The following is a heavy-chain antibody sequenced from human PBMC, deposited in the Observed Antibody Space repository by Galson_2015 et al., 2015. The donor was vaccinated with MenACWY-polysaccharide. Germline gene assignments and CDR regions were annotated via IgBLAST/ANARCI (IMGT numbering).Heavy chain of an antibody. V-gene: IGHV5-51*01. Sequence: QSGAEAKKPGESLTISCKGSGYSFTSYWIGWGRQMPGIGLEWMGIIYPGDSDTRYSPSFQGQVTISADKSISTAYLQWSSLKASDTAMYYCARHEITFGGREDYYYGMDVWGQGTTVTVSS. D-gene: IGHD3-16*01. CDR3: ARHEITFGGREDYYYGMDV. J-gene: IGHJ6*02. CDR1: GYSFTSYW. CDR2: IYPGDSDT.